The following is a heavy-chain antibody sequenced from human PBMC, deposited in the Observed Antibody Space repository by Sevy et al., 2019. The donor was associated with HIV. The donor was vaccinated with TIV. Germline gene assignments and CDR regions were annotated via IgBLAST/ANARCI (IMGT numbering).Heavy chain of an antibody. J-gene: IGHJ4*02. V-gene: IGHV6-1*01. CDR3: ARAGYSSGWYLLFFAY. D-gene: IGHD6-19*01. Sequence: SQTLSLTCAISGDSVSSNSAAWNWIRQSPSRGLEWLGRTYYRSKWYNDYAVSVKSRITINPDTSKNQFSLQLNSVTPEDTAVYYCARAGYSSGWYLLFFAYWGQGTLVTVSS. CDR2: TYYRSKWYN. CDR1: GDSVSSNSAA.